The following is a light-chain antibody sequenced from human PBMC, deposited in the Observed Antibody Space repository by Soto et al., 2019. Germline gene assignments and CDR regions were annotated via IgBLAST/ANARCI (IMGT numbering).Light chain of an antibody. J-gene: IGKJ1*01. V-gene: IGKV3-11*01. CDR2: DAS. CDR3: QQYNNWWT. Sequence: VLTQSPATLSLSPGERATLSCRASLNVNSYLAWYQQKPGQAPRLLIYDASNRAAGIPARFSGSGSGTDFTLTISSLEPEDFAIYYCQQYNNWWTFGQGTKVDIK. CDR1: LNVNSY.